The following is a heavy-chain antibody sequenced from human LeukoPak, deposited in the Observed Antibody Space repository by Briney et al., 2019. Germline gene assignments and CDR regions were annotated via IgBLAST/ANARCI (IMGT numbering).Heavy chain of an antibody. Sequence: GGSLRLSCTASGFSFSNHYMRWIRQAPGKGLEWVANINEDGSNKWHLGSVKGRFTVSRDNARNSLYLQMNSLRVEDTAVYYCTRVVVAVPGYFDYFDFWGQGVLVTVSS. D-gene: IGHD6-19*01. V-gene: IGHV3-7*01. CDR3: TRVVVAVPGYFDYFDF. CDR1: GFSFSNHY. J-gene: IGHJ4*02. CDR2: INEDGSNK.